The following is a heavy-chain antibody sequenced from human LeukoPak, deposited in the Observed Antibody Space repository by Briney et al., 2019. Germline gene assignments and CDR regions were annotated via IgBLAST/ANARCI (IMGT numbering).Heavy chain of an antibody. CDR2: ISSNGGST. D-gene: IGHD6-13*01. CDR3: ARGLAALAAAAYYFDY. Sequence: GGSLRLSCAASGFTFSSHAMHWVRQAPGKGLEYVSAISSNGGSTYYANSVKGRFTISRDNSKNTLYLQMGSLRAEDMAVYYCARGLAALAAAAYYFDYWGQGTLVTVSS. CDR1: GFTFSSHA. V-gene: IGHV3-64*01. J-gene: IGHJ4*02.